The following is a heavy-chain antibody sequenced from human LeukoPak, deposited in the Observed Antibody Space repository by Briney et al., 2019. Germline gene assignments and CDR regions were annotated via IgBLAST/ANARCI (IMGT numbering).Heavy chain of an antibody. J-gene: IGHJ4*02. CDR1: GFTFSDYY. Sequence: GGSLRLSCAGSGFTFSDYYMSWIRQAPGQGLEWVSFISSSGRTIYYADSVKGRVTISRDNAKNSPYLQMNSLSAEDTAVYYCARADCSSSSCYELDYWGQGTLVTVSS. CDR3: ARADCSSSSCYELDY. CDR2: ISSSGRTI. D-gene: IGHD2-2*01. V-gene: IGHV3-11*04.